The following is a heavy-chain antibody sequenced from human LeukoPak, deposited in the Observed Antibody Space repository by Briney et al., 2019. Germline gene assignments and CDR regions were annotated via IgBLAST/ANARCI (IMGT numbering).Heavy chain of an antibody. V-gene: IGHV4-30-2*01. Sequence: SQTLSLTCTVSGSSISSGGYYWSWIRQPPGKGLEWIGYIYHSGSTYYNPSLKSRVTISVDRSKNQFSLKLSSVTAADTAVYYCARHLGTAGDYWGQGTLVTVSS. J-gene: IGHJ4*02. CDR1: GSSISSGGYY. CDR2: IYHSGST. CDR3: ARHLGTAGDY. D-gene: IGHD6-13*01.